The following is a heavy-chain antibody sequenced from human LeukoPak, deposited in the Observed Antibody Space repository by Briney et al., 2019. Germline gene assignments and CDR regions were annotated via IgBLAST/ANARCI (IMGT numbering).Heavy chain of an antibody. CDR2: ISYDGSNK. Sequence: GGSLRLSCAASGFTFSSYAMHWVRQAPGKGLEWVAVISYDGSNKYYADSVKGRFTISRDNSKNTLYLQMNSLRAEDTAVYYCARSPPGIEVTNFDYWGQGTLVTVSS. CDR1: GFTFSSYA. CDR3: ARSPPGIEVTNFDY. D-gene: IGHD4-17*01. J-gene: IGHJ4*02. V-gene: IGHV3-30*01.